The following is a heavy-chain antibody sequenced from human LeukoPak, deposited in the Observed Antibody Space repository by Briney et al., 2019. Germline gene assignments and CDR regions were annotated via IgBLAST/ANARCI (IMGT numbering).Heavy chain of an antibody. V-gene: IGHV1-46*01. CDR1: GYTFTSYY. CDR3: ARVGVSSGWYSPYMDV. Sequence: GASVKVSCKASGYTFTSYYMHWVRQAPGQGLEWMGIINPSGGSTSYAQKFQGRVTMTRDTSTSTVYMELSSLRSEDTAEYYCARVGVSSGWYSPYMDVWGKGTTVTISS. D-gene: IGHD6-19*01. J-gene: IGHJ6*03. CDR2: INPSGGST.